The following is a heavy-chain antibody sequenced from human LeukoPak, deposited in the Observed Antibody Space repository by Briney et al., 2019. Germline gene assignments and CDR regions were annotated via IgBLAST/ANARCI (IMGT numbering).Heavy chain of an antibody. J-gene: IGHJ3*02. V-gene: IGHV1-69*01. CDR3: ARDGDFWSGHTSSDAFDI. D-gene: IGHD3-3*01. CDR1: GGTFSSYA. Sequence: GSSVKVSCKASGGTFSSYAISWVRQAPGQGLEWMGGIIPIFGTANYAQKFQGRVTITADESTSTAYMELSSLRSADTAVYYCARDGDFWSGHTSSDAFDIWGQGTMVTVSS. CDR2: IIPIFGTA.